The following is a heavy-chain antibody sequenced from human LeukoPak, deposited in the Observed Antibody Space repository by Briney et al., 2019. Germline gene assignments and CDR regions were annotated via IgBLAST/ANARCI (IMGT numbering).Heavy chain of an antibody. J-gene: IGHJ4*02. Sequence: ASVKVSCKASGYTFTSYYMHWVRQAPGQGLEWMGIINPNGGSTSYAQKFQGRVTMTRDTSTSTVYMELSSLRSEDTAVYYCARAFAGFGELLSWGQGTLVTVSS. D-gene: IGHD3-10*01. CDR1: GYTFTSYY. CDR3: ARAFAGFGELLS. V-gene: IGHV1-46*01. CDR2: INPNGGST.